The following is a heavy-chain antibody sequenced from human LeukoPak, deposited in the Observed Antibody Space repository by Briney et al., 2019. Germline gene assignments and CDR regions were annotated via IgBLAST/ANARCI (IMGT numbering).Heavy chain of an antibody. Sequence: PGGSLRLSCAASGFTFSSYSMNWVRQAPGKGLEWVSSISSSSSYIYYADSVKGRFTISRDNAKNSLYLQMNSLRAEDTAVYYCASHRIAAAIDYWGQGTLVTVSS. CDR1: GFTFSSYS. J-gene: IGHJ4*02. V-gene: IGHV3-21*01. CDR3: ASHRIAAAIDY. D-gene: IGHD6-13*01. CDR2: ISSSSSYI.